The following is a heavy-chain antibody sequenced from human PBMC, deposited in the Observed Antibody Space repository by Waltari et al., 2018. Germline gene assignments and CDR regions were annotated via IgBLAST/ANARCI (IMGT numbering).Heavy chain of an antibody. J-gene: IGHJ5*02. V-gene: IGHV1-2*02. CDR2: INPNSGGT. CDR3: VRAERVAGPNNNWFDP. D-gene: IGHD1-1*01. CDR1: GYTFTGYY. Sequence: QVQLVQSGAEVKKPGASVKVSCKASGYTFTGYYLHWVRQAPGQGLEWMGWINPNSGGTNDAQKFQGRVTMTRDTSFNTAYMEVIGLRSDDTAIYYCVRAERVAGPNNNWFDPWGQGTLVTVSS.